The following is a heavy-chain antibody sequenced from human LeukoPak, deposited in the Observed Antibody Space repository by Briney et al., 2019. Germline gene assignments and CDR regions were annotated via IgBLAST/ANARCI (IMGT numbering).Heavy chain of an antibody. D-gene: IGHD3/OR15-3a*01. CDR2: IRYDGSNK. V-gene: IGHV3-30*02. Sequence: GGSLRLSCAASGFTFSSYGMHWVRQAPGKGLEWVAFIRYDGSNKYYADSVKGRFTISRDNSKNTLHLQMNSLRAKDTAVYYCAKDWTLDLDYWGQGTLVTVSS. J-gene: IGHJ4*02. CDR1: GFTFSSYG. CDR3: AKDWTLDLDY.